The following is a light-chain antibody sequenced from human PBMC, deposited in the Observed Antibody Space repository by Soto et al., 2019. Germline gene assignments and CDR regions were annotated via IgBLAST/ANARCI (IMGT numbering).Light chain of an antibody. CDR2: GAS. Sequence: EIVMTQSPATLSVSPGERATLSCRASQSVSSNVAWYQQIPDQAPRLLIYGASSRATGIPDRFSGSGSGTDFTLTISRLEPEDFAVYYCQQYGSSPPELTFGGGTKVDI. V-gene: IGKV3-20*01. CDR3: QQYGSSPPELT. J-gene: IGKJ4*01. CDR1: QSVSSN.